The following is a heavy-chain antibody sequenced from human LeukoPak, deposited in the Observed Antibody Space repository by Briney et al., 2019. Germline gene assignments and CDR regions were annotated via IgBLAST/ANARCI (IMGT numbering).Heavy chain of an antibody. Sequence: PGGSLRLSCAASGFTFSDYGMHWVRQAPGKGLERVAFIYYDGSNKYYADSVKGRFTISRDNSKNTLYLQMNSLRAEDTAVYYCARDNRDDQSFDYWGQGTLVTVSS. J-gene: IGHJ4*02. CDR2: IYYDGSNK. D-gene: IGHD3-10*01. CDR3: ARDNRDDQSFDY. CDR1: GFTFSDYG. V-gene: IGHV3-30*19.